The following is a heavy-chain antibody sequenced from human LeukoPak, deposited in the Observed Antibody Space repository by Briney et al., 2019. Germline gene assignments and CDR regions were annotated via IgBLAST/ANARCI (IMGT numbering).Heavy chain of an antibody. Sequence: ENLTLTCSVPGGSISSSSYYWGWIRQPPGKGLEWIGSIDYSESTYYNPSLKSRVTISVDTSKNQFSLKLSSVTAADTAVYYGARLSTATPRSFDIWGQGTMVTVSS. CDR3: ARLSTATPRSFDI. CDR2: IDYSEST. V-gene: IGHV4-39*01. J-gene: IGHJ3*02. D-gene: IGHD4-17*01. CDR1: GGSISSSSYY.